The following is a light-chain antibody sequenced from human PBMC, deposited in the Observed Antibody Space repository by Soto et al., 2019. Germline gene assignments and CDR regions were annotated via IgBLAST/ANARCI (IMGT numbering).Light chain of an antibody. V-gene: IGLV2-14*03. Sequence: QSALTQPASVSGSPGQSITISCTGTISDVGGYTYASWYQQHPGKAPNLMIFDVSNRPSGVSNRFSGSKSGYTASLTSSGLQDEDEADYYCSSYTSSSTYVFGTGTKVTVL. CDR3: SSYTSSSTYV. CDR2: DVS. J-gene: IGLJ1*01. CDR1: ISDVGGYTY.